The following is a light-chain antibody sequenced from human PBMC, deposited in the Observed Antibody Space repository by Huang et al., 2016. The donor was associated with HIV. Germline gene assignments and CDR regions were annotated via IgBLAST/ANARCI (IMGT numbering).Light chain of an antibody. J-gene: IGKJ2*01. CDR2: RAS. Sequence: DIQMTQSPSTLSASVGDRVTITCRASQSLSSWLAWYQQKPGKAPKVLIYRASKLESGVPSRFSGSGSGTEFTLTISSLQPDDFATYYCQQYNSYPYTFGQGTNLEIK. CDR3: QQYNSYPYT. CDR1: QSLSSW. V-gene: IGKV1-5*03.